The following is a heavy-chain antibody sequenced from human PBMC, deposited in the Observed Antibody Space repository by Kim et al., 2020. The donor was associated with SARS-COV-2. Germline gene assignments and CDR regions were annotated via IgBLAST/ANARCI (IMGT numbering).Heavy chain of an antibody. V-gene: IGHV5-51*01. CDR2: IYPGDSDT. CDR1: GYSFTSYW. Sequence: GESLKISCKGSGYSFTSYWIGWVRQMPGKGLEWMGIIYPGDSDTRYSPSFQGQVTISADKSISTAYLQWSSLKASDTAMYYCARVITMVRGVMWDDAFDIWGQGTMVTVSS. CDR3: ARVITMVRGVMWDDAFDI. D-gene: IGHD3-10*01. J-gene: IGHJ3*02.